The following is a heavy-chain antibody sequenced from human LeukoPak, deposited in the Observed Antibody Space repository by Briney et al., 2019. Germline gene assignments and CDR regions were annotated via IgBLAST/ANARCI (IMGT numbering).Heavy chain of an antibody. CDR3: ARDLGVTRFDP. J-gene: IGHJ5*02. Sequence: PSETLSLTCTVSGGSISSYYWSWIRQPPGKGLEWIAYIYYSGSINYNPSLKSRVTVSVDTSKNQFSLKLTSVTAADTAVYYCARDLGVTRFDPWGQGTLVTVSS. V-gene: IGHV4-59*01. D-gene: IGHD4-11*01. CDR2: IYYSGSI. CDR1: GGSISSYY.